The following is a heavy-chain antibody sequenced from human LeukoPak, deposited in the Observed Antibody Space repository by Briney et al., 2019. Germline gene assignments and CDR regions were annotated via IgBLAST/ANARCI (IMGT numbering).Heavy chain of an antibody. V-gene: IGHV3-21*01. CDR1: GFTFSSYS. D-gene: IGHD5-12*01. Sequence: GGSLRLSCAASGFTFSSYSMNWVRQAPGKGLEWVSSISSSSSYIYYADSVKGRFTISRDNAKNSLYPQMNSLRAEDTAVYYCARSLGQWLLDYWGQGTLVTVSS. J-gene: IGHJ4*02. CDR3: ARSLGQWLLDY. CDR2: ISSSSSYI.